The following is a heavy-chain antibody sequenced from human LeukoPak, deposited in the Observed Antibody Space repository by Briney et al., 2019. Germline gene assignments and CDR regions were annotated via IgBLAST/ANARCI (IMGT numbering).Heavy chain of an antibody. V-gene: IGHV4-59*02. CDR2: IYHSGYA. Sequence: SETLSLTCSVSGGSVSSNYWAWLRQPPGKGPEWIGYIYHSGYAKYNPSFKSRVTMSVDTSKSQFSLQLTSVTAADTAVYYCAREARIAARDYDYWGQGTLVTVSS. D-gene: IGHD6-6*01. CDR1: GGSVSSNY. CDR3: AREARIAARDYDY. J-gene: IGHJ4*02.